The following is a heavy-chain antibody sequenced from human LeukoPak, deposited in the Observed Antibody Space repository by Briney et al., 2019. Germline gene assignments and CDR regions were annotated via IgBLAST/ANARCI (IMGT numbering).Heavy chain of an antibody. D-gene: IGHD3-10*01. CDR1: GFTFSDYY. J-gene: IGHJ4*02. V-gene: IGHV3-11*04. CDR3: ARDKGGMVPFDY. CDR2: ISSSGSTI. Sequence: KPGGSLRLSCAASGFTFSDYYMSWIRQAPGKGLEWVSYISSSGSTIYYADSVKGRFTIARDDAKNSLYLQMNSLRAEDTAVYFCARDKGGMVPFDYWGQGTLVTVSS.